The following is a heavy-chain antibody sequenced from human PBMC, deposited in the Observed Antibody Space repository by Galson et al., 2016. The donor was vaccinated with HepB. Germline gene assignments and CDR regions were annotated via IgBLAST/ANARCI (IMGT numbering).Heavy chain of an antibody. J-gene: IGHJ4*02. D-gene: IGHD2-8*01. CDR1: GGSITSSSHY. V-gene: IGHV4-39*07. CDR2: IYYAGRT. CDR3: ARLGYCANGVCHKGWDY. Sequence: TLSLTCTVSGGSITSSSHYWGWIRQPPGKGLEWIGNIYYAGRTYYNPSLKSRVTVSLDTSKNHFSLNLTSVTAADTAVYYCARLGYCANGVCHKGWDYWGQGSLVTVSS.